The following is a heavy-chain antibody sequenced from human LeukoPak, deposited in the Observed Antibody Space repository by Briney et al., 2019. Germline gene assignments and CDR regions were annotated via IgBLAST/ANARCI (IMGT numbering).Heavy chain of an antibody. CDR2: ISSSSSYI. J-gene: IGHJ3*02. CDR1: GFTFSSYS. V-gene: IGHV3-21*01. Sequence: GGSLRLSCVASGFTFSSYSMNWVRQAPGKGLEWVSSISSSSSYIYYADSVKGRFTISRDNAKNSLYLQMNSLRAEDTAVYYCARDDIAVAGSDAFDIWGQGTMVTVSS. CDR3: ARDDIAVAGSDAFDI. D-gene: IGHD6-19*01.